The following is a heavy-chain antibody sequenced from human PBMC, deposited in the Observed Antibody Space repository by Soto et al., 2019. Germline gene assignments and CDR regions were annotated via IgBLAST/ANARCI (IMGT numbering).Heavy chain of an antibody. Sequence: GGSLRLSCAASGFTFSSYSMNWVRQAPGKGLEWVSSISSSSSYIYYADSVKGRFTISRDNAKNSLYLQMNSLRAEDTAVYYCARGLSVQTGYCSGGSCYSSDAFDIWGQGTMVTVSS. CDR1: GFTFSSYS. CDR2: ISSSSSYI. D-gene: IGHD2-15*01. J-gene: IGHJ3*02. CDR3: ARGLSVQTGYCSGGSCYSSDAFDI. V-gene: IGHV3-21*01.